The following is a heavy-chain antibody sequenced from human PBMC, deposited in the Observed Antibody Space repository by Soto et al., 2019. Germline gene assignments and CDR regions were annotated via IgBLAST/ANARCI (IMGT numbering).Heavy chain of an antibody. J-gene: IGHJ4*02. V-gene: IGHV3-23*01. CDR2: SGGSGEYT. CDR3: AKAIQVNWVRDY. CDR1: GFAFSPCG. D-gene: IGHD7-27*01. Sequence: GGSPRLPCAAPGFAFSPCGMPWARQPPGKGREWVSSSGGSGEYTHYADSVKGRFTISRDNSKNTMYLQMNSLRAEDTAIYYCAKAIQVNWVRDYWGQGTLVTVSS.